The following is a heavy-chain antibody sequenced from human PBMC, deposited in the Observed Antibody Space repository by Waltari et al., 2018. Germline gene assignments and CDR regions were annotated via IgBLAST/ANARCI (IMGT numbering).Heavy chain of an antibody. CDR3: ARAAPEEMATIWV. CDR1: GYSISSGYY. V-gene: IGHV4-38-2*01. CDR2: IYHSGST. D-gene: IGHD5-12*01. Sequence: QVQLQESGPGLVKPSETLSLTCAVSGYSISSGYYWGWIRQPPGKGLEWIGSIYHSGSTYYNPSLKSRVTISVDTSKNQFSLKLSSVTAADTAVYYCARAAPEEMATIWVWGQGTLVTVSS. J-gene: IGHJ4*02.